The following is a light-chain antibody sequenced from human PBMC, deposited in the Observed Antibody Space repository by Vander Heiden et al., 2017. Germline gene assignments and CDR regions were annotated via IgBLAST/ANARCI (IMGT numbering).Light chain of an antibody. J-gene: IGLJ2*01. V-gene: IGLV1-47*01. CDR2: RSN. CDR1: SSNIGSNY. Sequence: QSVLTQSPSASGTPGQRVTISCSGSSSNIGSNYVYWYQQLPGTAPKLPIYRSNQRPSGVPDRFSASKSGTSASLAISGLRSEDEADYYCTAWDDSLNDVLFGGGTQLTVL. CDR3: TAWDDSLNDVL.